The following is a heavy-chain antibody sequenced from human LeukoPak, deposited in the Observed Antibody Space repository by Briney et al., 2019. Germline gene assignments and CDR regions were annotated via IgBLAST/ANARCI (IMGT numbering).Heavy chain of an antibody. CDR3: AGRKGRLGELPSFDAFDI. D-gene: IGHD3-16*02. Sequence: PSETLSLTCTVSGGSISSSSYYWGWIRQPPGKGLEWIGSIYYSGSTYYNPSLKSRVTISVDTSKNQFSLKLSSVTAADTAVYYCAGRKGRLGELPSFDAFDIWGQGTMVTVSS. V-gene: IGHV4-39*01. CDR1: GGSISSSSYY. CDR2: IYYSGST. J-gene: IGHJ3*02.